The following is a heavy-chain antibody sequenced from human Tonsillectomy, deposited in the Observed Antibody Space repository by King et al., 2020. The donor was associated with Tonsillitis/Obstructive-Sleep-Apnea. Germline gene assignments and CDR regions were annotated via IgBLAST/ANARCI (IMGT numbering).Heavy chain of an antibody. J-gene: IGHJ6*03. CDR2: FDPEDCET. Sequence: QLVQSGAEVRKPGASVKVSCKVSGYTLTELSIHWVRQAPGKGLDWMGGFDPEDCETVYAQKFLGRVTVTEDTSTDTADMELSSLTSEETAVYYCATGPRRSMVQIYYYYMDVWGKGTAVTVSS. CDR1: GYTLTELS. V-gene: IGHV1-24*01. D-gene: IGHD3-10*01. CDR3: ATGPRRSMVQIYYYYMDV.